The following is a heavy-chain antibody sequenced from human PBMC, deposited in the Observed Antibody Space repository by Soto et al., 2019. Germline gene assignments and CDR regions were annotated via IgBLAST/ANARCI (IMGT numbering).Heavy chain of an antibody. V-gene: IGHV4-61*03. J-gene: IGHJ4*02. Sequence: PSETLSLTCTVSGGSVSSGNYYWSWIRQPPGKGLEWIGYFYYTGSTNYNPSLESRLTMSVDMSKNHFSLKLSSVTAADTAVYYCAGGTDGKKVAYWGQGTLVTVSS. CDR2: FYYTGST. D-gene: IGHD5-12*01. CDR1: GGSVSSGNYY. CDR3: AGGTDGKKVAY.